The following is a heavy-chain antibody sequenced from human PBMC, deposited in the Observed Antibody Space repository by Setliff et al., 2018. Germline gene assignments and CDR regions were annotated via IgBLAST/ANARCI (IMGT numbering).Heavy chain of an antibody. CDR1: GFTFSGSA. CDR3: ARAVGSSSGWYNYYYYMDV. Sequence: PGGSLRLSCAASGFTFSGSAMHWVRQASGKGLEWVGRIRSKADNYATAYAASVRGRFTISRDDSKNTAYLQMNSLKTEDTAVYYCARAVGSSSGWYNYYYYMDVWGKGTTVTVSS. V-gene: IGHV3-73*01. D-gene: IGHD6-19*01. CDR2: IRSKADNYAT. J-gene: IGHJ6*03.